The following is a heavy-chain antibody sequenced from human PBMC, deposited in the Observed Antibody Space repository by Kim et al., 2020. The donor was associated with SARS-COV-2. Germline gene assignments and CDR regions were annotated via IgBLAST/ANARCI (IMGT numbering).Heavy chain of an antibody. V-gene: IGHV3-11*01. CDR1: GFTFSDYY. CDR3: ARGGPPLLYVTDRWSVDY. J-gene: IGHJ4*02. Sequence: GGSLRLSCAASGFTFSDYYMSWIRQAPGKGLEWVSYISSSGSTIYYADSVKGRFTISRDNAKNSLYLQMNSLRAEDTAVYYCARGGPPLLYVTDRWSVDYSGPGTLVTLSS. CDR2: ISSSGSTI. D-gene: IGHD2-2*02.